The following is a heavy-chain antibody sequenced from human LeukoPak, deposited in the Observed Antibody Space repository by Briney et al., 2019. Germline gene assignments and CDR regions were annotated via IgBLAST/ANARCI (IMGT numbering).Heavy chain of an antibody. V-gene: IGHV4-59*08. D-gene: IGHD6-13*01. J-gene: IGHJ4*02. Sequence: SETLSLTCTVSGGSISSYYWSWIRQPPGKGLEWIGYIYYSGSTDYNPSLKSRVTISVDTSKNQFSLKLFSMTAADTAVYYCTRKYSSSWSFDYWGQGTLVTVSS. CDR1: GGSISSYY. CDR2: IYYSGST. CDR3: TRKYSSSWSFDY.